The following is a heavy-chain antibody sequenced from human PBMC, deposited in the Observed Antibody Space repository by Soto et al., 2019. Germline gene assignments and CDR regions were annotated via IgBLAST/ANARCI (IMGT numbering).Heavy chain of an antibody. J-gene: IGHJ6*02. CDR3: ARGHTMNYDFWSGYSPWKYYYYGMDV. CDR2: IIPIFVTA. CDR1: GGTFSSYA. Sequence: QVQLVQSGAEVKKPGSSVKVSCKASGGTFSSYAISWVRQAPGQGLEWMGGIIPIFVTANYAQKFQGRVKITADKTTRTAYMELSSQRSEDTAVYYCARGHTMNYDFWSGYSPWKYYYYGMDVWGQGTTVTVSS. D-gene: IGHD3-3*01. V-gene: IGHV1-69*06.